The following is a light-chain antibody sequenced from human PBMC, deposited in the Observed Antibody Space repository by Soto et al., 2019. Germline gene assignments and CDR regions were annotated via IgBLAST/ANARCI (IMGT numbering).Light chain of an antibody. CDR2: TNSDGNH. CDR1: SGHSNYA. J-gene: IGLJ3*02. Sequence: QSVLTQSPSASASLGASVKLTCTLSSGHSNYAIAWHQLQPEKGPRFLMKTNSDGNHMKGDGIPDRFSGSISGAERYLTISSLQSEDEADYYCQTWGTDIAVFGGGTKLTVL. CDR3: QTWGTDIAV. V-gene: IGLV4-69*01.